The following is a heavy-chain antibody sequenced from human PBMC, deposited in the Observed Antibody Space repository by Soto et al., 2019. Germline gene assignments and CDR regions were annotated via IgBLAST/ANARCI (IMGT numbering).Heavy chain of an antibody. V-gene: IGHV4-39*01. CDR1: GGSISSSSYY. CDR3: ARLRTSLGRYGGSYYYYYGMDV. Sequence: SETQSLTCTVSGGSISSSSYYWGWIRQPPGKGLEWIGSVYYSWGTYYNPSLKSRVTISVDTSKNQFSLKLSSVTAADTAVYYCARLRTSLGRYGGSYYYYYGMDVWGQGTTVTVSS. D-gene: IGHD4-17*01. J-gene: IGHJ6*02. CDR2: VYYSWGT.